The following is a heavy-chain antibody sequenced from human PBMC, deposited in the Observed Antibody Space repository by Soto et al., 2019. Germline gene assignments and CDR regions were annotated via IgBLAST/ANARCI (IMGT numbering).Heavy chain of an antibody. Sequence: QAQLVESGGSVVQPGRSLRLSCAASGFTFNNYGIHWVRQAPGKGLEWVAAISNDGSADDYADSVKGRFTISRDNPKNTVYLQMNNLKTEDTAVYSCANQERGSYFGYWGQGTLVTVSS. CDR3: ANQERGSYFGY. D-gene: IGHD3-16*01. V-gene: IGHV3-30*18. CDR1: GFTFNNYG. J-gene: IGHJ4*02. CDR2: ISNDGSAD.